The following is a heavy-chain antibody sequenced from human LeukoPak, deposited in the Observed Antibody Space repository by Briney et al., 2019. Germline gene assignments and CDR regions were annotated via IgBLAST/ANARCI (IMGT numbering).Heavy chain of an antibody. CDR2: VYHSGGGNR. Sequence: SGTLSLTCAVSGGSLSTTSWWVWLRQPPGKGLEWIGEVYHSGGGNRNYNPSLKSRATISVDTSKNQFSLKLSSVTAADTAVYYCARGTVGYCSGGSCQGWFDPWGQGTLVTVSS. J-gene: IGHJ5*02. CDR3: ARGTVGYCSGGSCQGWFDP. CDR1: GGSLSTTSW. D-gene: IGHD2-15*01. V-gene: IGHV4-4*02.